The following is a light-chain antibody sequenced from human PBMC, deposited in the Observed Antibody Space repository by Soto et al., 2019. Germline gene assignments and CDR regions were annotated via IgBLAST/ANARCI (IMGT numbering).Light chain of an antibody. J-gene: IGLJ3*02. Sequence: QSVLTQPASVSGSPGQSITISCTGTSSDVGAYNYVSWFQQYPGKAPKLMIYEVSNRPSGVSNRFSGSKSGNTASLTISGLQADDEADYYCISYTGSSTWVFGGGTKLTVL. CDR3: ISYTGSSTWV. V-gene: IGLV2-14*01. CDR2: EVS. CDR1: SSDVGAYNY.